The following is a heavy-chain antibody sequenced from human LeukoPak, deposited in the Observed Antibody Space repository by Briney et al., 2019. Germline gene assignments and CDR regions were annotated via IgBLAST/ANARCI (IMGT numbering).Heavy chain of an antibody. CDR2: ISHSGSTI. Sequence: GGSLRLSCAVSGFTLSSYSMKWVRQAPGKGLEWVSYISHSGSTIYYADSVKGRFTISRDNAKNSLYLQMNSLTADDTAVYYCWRAYLAWVPDWGQGTLVTVSS. J-gene: IGHJ4*02. V-gene: IGHV3-48*01. CDR3: WRAYLAWVPD. CDR1: GFTLSSYS. D-gene: IGHD3/OR15-3a*01.